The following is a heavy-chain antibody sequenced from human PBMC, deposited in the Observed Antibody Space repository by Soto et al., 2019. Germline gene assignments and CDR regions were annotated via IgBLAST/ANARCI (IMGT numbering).Heavy chain of an antibody. CDR2: IYSGGST. Sequence: EVQLVESGGGLVQPGGSLRLSCVVSGFTVSNNYMSWVRQAPGKGLEWVSVIYSGGSTSYINSVKGRFTISRDNSTKTVYLQMKSLRAEDTAVYYCARPNTVRGVSYRGQGTLVTVSS. D-gene: IGHD3-10*01. V-gene: IGHV3-66*01. J-gene: IGHJ4*02. CDR3: ARPNTVRGVSY. CDR1: GFTVSNNY.